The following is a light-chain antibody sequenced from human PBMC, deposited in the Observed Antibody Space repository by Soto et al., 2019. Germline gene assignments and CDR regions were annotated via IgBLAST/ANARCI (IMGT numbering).Light chain of an antibody. Sequence: QSVLTQPASVSGSPGQSITISCTGTSSDVGAYNRVSWSQQHPGKAPKLLIYEVTKRPSGVSNRFSGSKSGNTASLTISGLQPDDEADYYCSSFTGSSTWVFGGGTKLTVL. J-gene: IGLJ3*02. CDR3: SSFTGSSTWV. CDR1: SSDVGAYNR. CDR2: EVT. V-gene: IGLV2-14*01.